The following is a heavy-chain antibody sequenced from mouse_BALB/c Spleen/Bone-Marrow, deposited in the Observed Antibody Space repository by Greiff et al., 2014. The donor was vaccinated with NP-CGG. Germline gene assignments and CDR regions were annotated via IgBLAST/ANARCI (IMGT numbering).Heavy chain of an antibody. J-gene: IGHJ1*01. CDR1: GFSFTSYG. CDR3: ARVYLWYFDV. Sequence: VKVVESGPGLVAPSQRLSITCTVSGFSFTSYGVHWVRQPPGKGLEWLGVIWAGGSKNDNSALRSRMSNSKDNSKSQVVVKMNSLQTNDTAMYYCARVYLWYFDVWGAGTTVTVSA. D-gene: IGHD2-3*01. CDR2: IWAGGSK. V-gene: IGHV2-9*02.